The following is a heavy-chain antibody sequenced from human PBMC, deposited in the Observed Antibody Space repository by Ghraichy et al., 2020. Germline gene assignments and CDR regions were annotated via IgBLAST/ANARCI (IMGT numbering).Heavy chain of an antibody. D-gene: IGHD5-18*01. Sequence: SQTLSLTCAVYGGSFSGYYWSWIRQPPGKGLEWIGEINHSGSTNYNPSLKSRVTISVDTSKNQFSLKLSSVTAADTAVYYCARGHVYSYGKRAYFDYWGQGTLVTVSS. CDR2: INHSGST. CDR3: ARGHVYSYGKRAYFDY. J-gene: IGHJ4*02. CDR1: GGSFSGYY. V-gene: IGHV4-34*01.